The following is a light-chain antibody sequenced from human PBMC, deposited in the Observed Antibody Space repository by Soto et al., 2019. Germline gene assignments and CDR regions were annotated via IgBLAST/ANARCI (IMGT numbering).Light chain of an antibody. CDR2: DVS. V-gene: IGKV3-11*01. CDR1: QSVTKY. CDR3: HQRSNWPLT. Sequence: EVVLTQSPATLSLSPGERATLSCRASQSVTKYLAWYQQKPGQALRLLIYDVSKRATGIPARFSGSGSDTDFTLTISSLEPGDFAVYYCHQRSNWPLTFGGGTKLEIK. J-gene: IGKJ4*01.